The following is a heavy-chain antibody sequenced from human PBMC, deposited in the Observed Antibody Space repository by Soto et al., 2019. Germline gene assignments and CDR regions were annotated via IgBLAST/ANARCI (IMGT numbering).Heavy chain of an antibody. CDR1: GFTFSSYA. V-gene: IGHV3-23*01. CDR2: ISGTGGST. Sequence: GGSLRLSCAASGFTFSSYAMSWVRQAPGKGLEWVSTISGTGGSTYYPDSVKGRFTISRDNSKNTVYLQMNSLRAEDAAVYYCAKEMTSGYYWLAYWGQGTLVTVSS. D-gene: IGHD3-22*01. CDR3: AKEMTSGYYWLAY. J-gene: IGHJ4*02.